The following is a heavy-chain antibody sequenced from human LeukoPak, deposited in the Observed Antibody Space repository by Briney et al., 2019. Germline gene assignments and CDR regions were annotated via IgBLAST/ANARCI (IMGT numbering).Heavy chain of an antibody. V-gene: IGHV3-33*01. Sequence: GGSLRVSCAVSGFTFSSYGMHWVRQAPGKGLEWVAVIWYDGSNKYYADSVKGRFTISRDNSKNTLYLQMNSLRAEDTAVYYCARDCEDIVVVFGMDVWGQGTTVTVSS. CDR3: ARDCEDIVVVFGMDV. CDR2: IWYDGSNK. D-gene: IGHD2-2*01. CDR1: GFTFSSYG. J-gene: IGHJ6*02.